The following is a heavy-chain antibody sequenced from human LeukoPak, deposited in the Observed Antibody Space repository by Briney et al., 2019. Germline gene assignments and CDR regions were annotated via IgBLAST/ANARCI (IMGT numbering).Heavy chain of an antibody. J-gene: IGHJ6*03. CDR2: IYTSGST. V-gene: IGHV4-4*07. Sequence: SETLSLTCTVSGGSISSYYWSWIRQPAGKGLEWIGRIYTSGSTNYNPSLKSRVTMSVDTSKNQFSLKLSSVTAADTAVYYCARGPPLIVVVVAANNYYYMDVWGKGTTVTVSS. CDR1: GGSISSYY. D-gene: IGHD2-15*01. CDR3: ARGPPLIVVVVAANNYYYMDV.